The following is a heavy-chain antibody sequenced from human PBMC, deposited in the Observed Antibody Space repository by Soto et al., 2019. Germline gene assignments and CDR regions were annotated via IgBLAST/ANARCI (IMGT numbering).Heavy chain of an antibody. CDR3: ARAYGDYVAPNNFDY. V-gene: IGHV4-31*03. CDR1: GGSISSGGYY. Sequence: QVQLQESGPGLVKPSQTLSLTCTVSGGSISSGGYYWSWIRQHPGKGLEWIGYIYYSGSTYYNPSHKSRVTISVDTSKNQFSLKLSSVTAADTAVYYCARAYGDYVAPNNFDYWGQGTLVAVSS. CDR2: IYYSGST. J-gene: IGHJ4*02. D-gene: IGHD4-17*01.